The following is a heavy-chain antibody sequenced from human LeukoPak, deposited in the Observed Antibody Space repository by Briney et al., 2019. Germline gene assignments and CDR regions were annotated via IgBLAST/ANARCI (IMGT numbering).Heavy chain of an antibody. V-gene: IGHV3-23*01. CDR3: AKASTGYCSGGSCYTFDY. CDR1: GLTFSSYA. CDR2: ISGSGGRT. Sequence: PGASLRLSCAASGLTFSSYAMSWVRQAPGKGLEWVSAISGSGGRTYYADSLKGRFTISRDNSKNTRYLQMNSLRPEDTAVYYCAKASTGYCSGGSCYTFDYWGQGTLVTVSS. J-gene: IGHJ4*02. D-gene: IGHD2-15*01.